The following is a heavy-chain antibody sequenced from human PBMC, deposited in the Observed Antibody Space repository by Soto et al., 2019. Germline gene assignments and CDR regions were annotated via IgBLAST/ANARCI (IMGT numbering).Heavy chain of an antibody. D-gene: IGHD6-13*01. CDR3: ARLDGYYHYMDV. CDR2: TYHRAST. CDR1: GGSISIYH. J-gene: IGHJ6*03. Sequence: PATLSLTCTISGGSISIYHWTWILSPPGQGLEWIRHTYHRASTNNKLSLKRRVTRSIATYETLVSLKLSSVTAADTAVYYCARLDGYYHYMDVWGKGTTVTVSS. V-gene: IGHV4-59*08.